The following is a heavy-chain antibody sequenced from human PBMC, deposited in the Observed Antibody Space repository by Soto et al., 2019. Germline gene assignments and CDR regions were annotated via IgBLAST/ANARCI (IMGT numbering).Heavy chain of an antibody. Sequence: GGSLRLSCAASGFTFSSYAMTWVRQAPGKGLEWVSGISGSGGSTYYADSVKGQFTISRDNSKNTLYLQMNSLRAEDTAVYYCAKGLYSGSYFDYWGQGTLVTVSS. D-gene: IGHD1-26*01. CDR1: GFTFSSYA. V-gene: IGHV3-23*01. CDR2: ISGSGGST. CDR3: AKGLYSGSYFDY. J-gene: IGHJ4*02.